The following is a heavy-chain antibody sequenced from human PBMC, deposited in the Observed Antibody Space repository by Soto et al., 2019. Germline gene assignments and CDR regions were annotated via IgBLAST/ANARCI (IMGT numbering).Heavy chain of an antibody. CDR3: MLGSGWKDFDY. CDR1: GGSISSSSYY. D-gene: IGHD3-22*01. J-gene: IGHJ4*02. V-gene: IGHV4-39*01. Sequence: SETLPLTCAVSGGSISSSSYYWGWIRQPPGKGLEWIGNIYYTGSTYYNPSLKSRVTISVDTSKNQFSLKLSSVTAADTAVYYCMLGSGWKDFDYWGQGTLVTVSS. CDR2: IYYTGST.